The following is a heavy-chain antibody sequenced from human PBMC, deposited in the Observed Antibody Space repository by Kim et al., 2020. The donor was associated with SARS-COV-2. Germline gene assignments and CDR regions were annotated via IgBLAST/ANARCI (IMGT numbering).Heavy chain of an antibody. D-gene: IGHD1-26*01. Sequence: SETLSLICTVSGGSISPYYWSWIRQPPGKGLEWIGYIFYSGNTNYNPSLKSRVTISVDTSKNQFSLKLTSVTAADTAVYYCARSWELQPSWSYWGQGTLVAVSS. CDR2: IFYSGNT. J-gene: IGHJ4*02. CDR1: GGSISPYY. CDR3: ARSWELQPSWSY. V-gene: IGHV4-59*01.